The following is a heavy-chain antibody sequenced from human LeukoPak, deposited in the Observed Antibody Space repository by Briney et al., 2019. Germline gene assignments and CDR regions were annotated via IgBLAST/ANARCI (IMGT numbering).Heavy chain of an antibody. J-gene: IGHJ5*02. CDR2: ISYSGNT. CDR3: ARLAMRYGSGSYFDP. CDR1: GGSISSNNYY. D-gene: IGHD3-10*01. Sequence: SETLSLTCSVSGGSISSNNYYWGWIRQPPGKGLQLIGTISYSGNTYYNPSLESRVIMSADTSNNHLSLNLNSLTAADTAVYYCARLAMRYGSGSYFDPWGQGTLVTVSS. V-gene: IGHV4-39*02.